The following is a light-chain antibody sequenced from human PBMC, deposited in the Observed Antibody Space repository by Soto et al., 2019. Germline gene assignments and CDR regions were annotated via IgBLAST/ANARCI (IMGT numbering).Light chain of an antibody. V-gene: IGKV3-15*01. CDR3: QQRSNWPLT. CDR2: GAS. J-gene: IGKJ4*01. CDR1: QSVSSN. Sequence: ETAMRQSPATLAVSAGEGATLSCRASQSVSSNLAWYQQKPGQAPRLLIYGASTRATGIPARFSGSGSETEFTLTISSLQSEDFAEYHCQQRSNWPLTFGGGTKVDIK.